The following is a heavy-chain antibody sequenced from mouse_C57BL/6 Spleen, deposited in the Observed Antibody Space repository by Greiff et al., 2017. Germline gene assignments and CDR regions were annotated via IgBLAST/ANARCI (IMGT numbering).Heavy chain of an antibody. V-gene: IGHV2-2*01. CDR1: GFSLTSYG. CDR3: ARNGDGCYAMDY. Sequence: VQLQQSGPGLVQPSQSLSITCTVSGFSLTSYGVHWVRQSPGKGLEWLGVIWSGGSTDYNAAFISRLSISKDNSKSQVFFKMNSRQADDTAIYYWARNGDGCYAMDYWGQGTSVTVSS. J-gene: IGHJ4*01. D-gene: IGHD2-3*01. CDR2: IWSGGST.